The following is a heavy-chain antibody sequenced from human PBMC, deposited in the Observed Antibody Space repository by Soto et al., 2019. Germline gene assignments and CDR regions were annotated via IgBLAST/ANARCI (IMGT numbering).Heavy chain of an antibody. CDR2: IWYDGSNK. CDR1: GFTFSSYG. V-gene: IGHV3-33*01. Sequence: QVQLVESGGGVVQPGRSLRLSCAASGFTFSSYGMHWVRQAPGKGLEWVAVIWYDGSNKYYADSVKGRFTISRDNSKNTLYLQMNSLRAEDTAVYCCARVLLWFGELFYGMDVWGQGTTVTVSS. J-gene: IGHJ6*02. D-gene: IGHD3-10*01. CDR3: ARVLLWFGELFYGMDV.